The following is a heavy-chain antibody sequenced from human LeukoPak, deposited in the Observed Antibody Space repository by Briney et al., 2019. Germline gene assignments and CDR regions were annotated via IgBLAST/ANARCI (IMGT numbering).Heavy chain of an antibody. CDR1: GFTFSSYA. CDR3: AKEGFMITFGGVIVSYFDY. J-gene: IGHJ4*02. D-gene: IGHD3-16*02. CDR2: ISGSGGST. V-gene: IGHV3-23*01. Sequence: GGSLRLSCAASGFTFSSYAMSWVRQAPGKGLEWVSAISGSGGSTYYADSVKGRFTTSRDNSKNTLYLQMNSLRAEDTAVYYCAKEGFMITFGGVIVSYFDYWGQGTLVTVSS.